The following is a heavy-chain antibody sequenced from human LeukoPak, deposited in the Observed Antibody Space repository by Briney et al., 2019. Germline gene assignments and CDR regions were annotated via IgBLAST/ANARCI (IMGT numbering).Heavy chain of an antibody. CDR2: ISYDGSNK. J-gene: IGHJ4*02. Sequence: GGSLRLSCAASGFTFSTYGMHWVRQAPGKGLEWVALISYDGSNKYFADSVKGRFTISRDNSKNTLYLQMNSLRTEDTAVYYCAREIIGGASFLDYWGQGTLVTVSS. CDR3: AREIIGGASFLDY. D-gene: IGHD1-26*01. CDR1: GFTFSTYG. V-gene: IGHV3-30*03.